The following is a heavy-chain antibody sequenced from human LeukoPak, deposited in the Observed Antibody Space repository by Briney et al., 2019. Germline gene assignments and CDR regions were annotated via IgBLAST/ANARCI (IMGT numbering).Heavy chain of an antibody. CDR3: AKFRGHYGDYEYCFDY. D-gene: IGHD4-17*01. J-gene: IGHJ4*02. CDR2: ISGTSTYL. Sequence: PGGSLRLSCAASGFNFIRYTMTCVRQAPGKGLEWVSSISGTSTYLFSADSVKGRFTISRGNAGNSLYLQMHSLRGEDTAVYYCAKFRGHYGDYEYCFDYWGQGTLVTVSS. CDR1: GFNFIRYT. V-gene: IGHV3-21*01.